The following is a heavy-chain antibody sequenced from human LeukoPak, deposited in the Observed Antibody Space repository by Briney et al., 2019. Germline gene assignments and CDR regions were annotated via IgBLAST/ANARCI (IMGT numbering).Heavy chain of an antibody. V-gene: IGHV1-3*01. CDR1: GYTFTSYA. CDR2: INAGNGNT. CDR3: ARGPAGYSSSWHIDY. J-gene: IGHJ4*02. D-gene: IGHD6-13*01. Sequence: ASVTVSCTASGYTFTSYAMHWVRQAPGQRLEWMGWINAGNGNTKYSQKFQGRVTITRDTSASTAYMELSSLRSEDTAVYYCARGPAGYSSSWHIDYWGQGTLVTVSS.